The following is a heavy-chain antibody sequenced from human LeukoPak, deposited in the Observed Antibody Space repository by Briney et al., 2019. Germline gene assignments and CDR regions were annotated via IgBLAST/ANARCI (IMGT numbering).Heavy chain of an antibody. D-gene: IGHD1-1*01. CDR1: GGTFSSYA. Sequence: SVKVSCKAPGGTFSSYAISWVRQAPGQGLEWMGRIIPIFGTANYAQKFQGRVTITTDESTSTAYMELSSLRSEDTAVYYCARGGYVGYYFDYWGQGTLVTVSS. J-gene: IGHJ4*02. V-gene: IGHV1-69*05. CDR3: ARGGYVGYYFDY. CDR2: IIPIFGTA.